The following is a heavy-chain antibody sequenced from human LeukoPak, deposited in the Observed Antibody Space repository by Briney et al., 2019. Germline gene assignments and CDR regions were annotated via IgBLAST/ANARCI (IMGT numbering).Heavy chain of an antibody. CDR2: ISNSSSYI. Sequence: GGSLRLSCAASGFTFSSYSMNWVRQAPGKGLEWVSSISNSSSYIYYADSVKGRFTISRDNAKNSLYLQMNSLRAEDTAVYYCARDLGGTGDYWGQGTLVTVSS. J-gene: IGHJ4*02. CDR1: GFTFSSYS. D-gene: IGHD1-1*01. CDR3: ARDLGGTGDY. V-gene: IGHV3-21*01.